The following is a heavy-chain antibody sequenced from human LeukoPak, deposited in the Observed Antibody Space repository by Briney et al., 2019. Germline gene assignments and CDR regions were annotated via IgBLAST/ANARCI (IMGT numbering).Heavy chain of an antibody. V-gene: IGHV4-4*09. D-gene: IGHD6-6*01. Sequence: PSETLSLTCTVSGDSISSYYWSWIRQPPGKGLEWIGYIYTSGGTNYIPSLKGRVTISIDTSKNQFSLKLSSVTAADSAVYYCARLTRLSTSPDRYYLDYWGQGTLVTVST. CDR1: GDSISSYY. CDR2: IYTSGGT. CDR3: ARLTRLSTSPDRYYLDY. J-gene: IGHJ4*02.